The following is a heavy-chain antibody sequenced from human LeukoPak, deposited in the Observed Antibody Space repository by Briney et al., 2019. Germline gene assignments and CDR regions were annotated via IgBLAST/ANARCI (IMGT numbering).Heavy chain of an antibody. CDR3: AKGIYSSGWSYFDY. V-gene: IGHV3-23*01. CDR2: LSGSGITT. Sequence: PGGSLRLSCAASGFTFRSYSMAWVRLAPGKGLEWVSTLSGSGITTYYADSVKGRFTISRDNSKNTLYLQMNSLRAEDTAVYYCAKGIYSSGWSYFDYWGHGTLVTVSS. D-gene: IGHD6-19*01. J-gene: IGHJ4*01. CDR1: GFTFRSYS.